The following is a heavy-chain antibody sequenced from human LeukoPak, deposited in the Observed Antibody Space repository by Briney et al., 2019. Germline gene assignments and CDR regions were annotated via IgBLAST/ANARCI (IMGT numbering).Heavy chain of an antibody. CDR3: AKAEGYDILTGLDY. V-gene: IGHV3-23*01. D-gene: IGHD3-9*01. Sequence: GGSLRLSCAASGFTFSSYDMSWVRQAPGKGLEWVSGITYSSGYTYYADSVKGRFTISRDNSKNTLYLQMNSLRTEDTAVYYCAKAEGYDILTGLDYWGQGTLVTVSS. CDR2: ITYSSGYT. J-gene: IGHJ4*02. CDR1: GFTFSSYD.